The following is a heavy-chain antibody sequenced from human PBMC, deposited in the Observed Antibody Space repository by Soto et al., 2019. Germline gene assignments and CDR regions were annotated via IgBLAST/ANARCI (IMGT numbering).Heavy chain of an antibody. Sequence: QLQLQESGPGLVKPSETLSLTCTVSGGSISSSSYYWGWIRQPPGKGLEWIGSIYYSWSTYYNPSLKSRVTISVDTAKNQFSLKLSSVTAADTAVYYCASADGDYGPYYFDYWGQGTLVTVSS. J-gene: IGHJ4*02. D-gene: IGHD4-17*01. CDR2: IYYSWST. CDR3: ASADGDYGPYYFDY. CDR1: GGSISSSSYY. V-gene: IGHV4-39*01.